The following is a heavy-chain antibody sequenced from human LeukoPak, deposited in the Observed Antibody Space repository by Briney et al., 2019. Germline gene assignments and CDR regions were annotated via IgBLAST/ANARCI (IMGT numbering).Heavy chain of an antibody. CDR3: VKALRLVTTHYDY. Sequence: GGSLRLSCSASGFTFSSSGMHWVRQAPGKGLEYVSAITSNGGSTYYADSVKGRFTNSRDNSKNTLYLQMSSLRPDDTALYYCVKALRLVTTHYDYWGQGTLVTVSS. CDR2: ITSNGGST. V-gene: IGHV3-64D*09. J-gene: IGHJ4*02. CDR1: GFTFSSSG. D-gene: IGHD4-17*01.